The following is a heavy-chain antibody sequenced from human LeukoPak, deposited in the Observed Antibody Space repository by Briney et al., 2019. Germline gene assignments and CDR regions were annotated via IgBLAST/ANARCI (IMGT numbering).Heavy chain of an antibody. J-gene: IGHJ4*02. CDR2: INHSGST. D-gene: IGHD5-12*01. CDR1: GGSFSGYY. CDR3: ARGRDGYKKSFDY. V-gene: IGHV4-34*01. Sequence: PSETLSLTCAVYGGSFSGYYWSWIRQPPGKGLEWIGEINHSGSTNHNPSLKSRVTISVDTSKNQFSLKLSSVTAADTAVYYCARGRDGYKKSFDYWGQGTLVTVSS.